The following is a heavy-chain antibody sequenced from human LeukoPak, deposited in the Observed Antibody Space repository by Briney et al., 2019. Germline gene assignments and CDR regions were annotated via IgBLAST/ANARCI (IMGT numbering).Heavy chain of an antibody. CDR1: GXTFDDYA. J-gene: IGHJ4*02. CDR2: ISGDGGST. CDR3: AKDTDWGGYFDY. Sequence: GGSLRLSCAASGXTFDDYAMHWVRQAPGKGLEWVSLISGDGGSTYYADSVKGRFTISRDNSKNSLYLQMNSLRTEDTALYYCAKDTDWGGYFDYWGQGTLVTVSS. D-gene: IGHD7-27*01. V-gene: IGHV3-43*02.